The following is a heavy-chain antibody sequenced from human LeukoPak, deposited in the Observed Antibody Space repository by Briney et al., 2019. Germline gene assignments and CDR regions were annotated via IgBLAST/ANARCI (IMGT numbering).Heavy chain of an antibody. V-gene: IGHV3-15*07. CDR1: GFTFSNAW. D-gene: IGHD1-14*01. CDR3: TTDGILLADDAFDI. CDR2: IKSKTDGGTT. J-gene: IGHJ3*02. Sequence: GGSLRLSCAASGFTFSNAWMNWVRQAPGKGLEWVGRIKSKTDGGTTDYAAPVKGRFTISRDDSKNTLYLQMNSLRTEDTAVYYCTTDGILLADDAFDIWGQGTMVTVSS.